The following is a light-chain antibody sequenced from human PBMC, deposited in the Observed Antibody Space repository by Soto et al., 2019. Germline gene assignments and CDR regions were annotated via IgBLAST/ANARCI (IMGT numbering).Light chain of an antibody. CDR2: GAS. V-gene: IGKV3-15*01. Sequence: EIVMTQSPATLSMSPGEEATLSCRASQRVGSNLAWYQQKPGQAPRLLIYGASTRATGVAARYSGSGSGTEFTLTFSSLQSEDFAVYYCQQYNNWPRTFGQGTKVDIK. J-gene: IGKJ1*01. CDR1: QRVGSN. CDR3: QQYNNWPRT.